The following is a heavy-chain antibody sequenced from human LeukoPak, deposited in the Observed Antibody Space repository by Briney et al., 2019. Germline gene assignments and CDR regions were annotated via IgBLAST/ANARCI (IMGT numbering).Heavy chain of an antibody. J-gene: IGHJ4*02. D-gene: IGHD1-14*01. CDR3: VRDTGGGYFDY. V-gene: IGHV3-23*01. CDR1: GFTFSSYA. CDR2: ISGSGGST. Sequence: GGSLRLSCAASGFTFSSYAMSWVRQAPGKGLEWVSAISGSGGSTYYADSVKGRFTISRDNSKNTLYLQMNSLRAEDTAVYYCVRDTGGGYFDYWGQGTLVTVSS.